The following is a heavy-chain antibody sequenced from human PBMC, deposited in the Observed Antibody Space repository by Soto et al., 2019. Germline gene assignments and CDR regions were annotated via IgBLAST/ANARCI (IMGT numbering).Heavy chain of an antibody. V-gene: IGHV4-59*01. J-gene: IGHJ5*02. D-gene: IGHD6-13*01. CDR1: GGSISSYY. CDR3: AREMKWGIAAAGTLATNWFDP. Sequence: SETLSLTCTVSGGSISSYYWSWIRQPPGKGLEWIGYIYYSGSTNYNPSLKSRVTISVDTSKNQFSLKLSSVTAADTAVYYCAREMKWGIAAAGTLATNWFDPWGQGTLVTVSS. CDR2: IYYSGST.